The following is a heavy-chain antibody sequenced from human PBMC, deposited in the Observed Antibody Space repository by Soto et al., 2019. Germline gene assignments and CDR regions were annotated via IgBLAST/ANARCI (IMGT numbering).Heavy chain of an antibody. J-gene: IGHJ6*02. CDR3: ARHCGGDCYRLYYYYGMDV. D-gene: IGHD2-21*02. CDR1: GYTFTSCG. V-gene: IGHV1-18*04. CDR2: ISAYNGNT. Sequence: ASVKVSCKASGYTFTSCGISWVRQAPGQGLEWMGWISAYNGNTNYAQKLQGRVTMTTDTSTSTAYMELRSLRSDDTAVYYCARHCGGDCYRLYYYYGMDVWGQGTTVTVSS.